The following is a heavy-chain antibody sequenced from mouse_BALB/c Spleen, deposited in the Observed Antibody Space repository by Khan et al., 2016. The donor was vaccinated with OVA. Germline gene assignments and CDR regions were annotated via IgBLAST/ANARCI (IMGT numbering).Heavy chain of an antibody. V-gene: IGHV9-3-1*01. CDR3: VRFHGGY. CDR1: GYTFKDYV. J-gene: IGHJ2*01. CDR2: MNTYTGEP. Sequence: QIQLVQTGPELKQPGETVKISCKAFGYTFKDYVMNWVKQSPGEGLKWMGWMNTYTGEPTYADDFEGRFAFSLATSANTAYLQISSLKDEHTATYLCVRFHGGYWGQVTALTVSA.